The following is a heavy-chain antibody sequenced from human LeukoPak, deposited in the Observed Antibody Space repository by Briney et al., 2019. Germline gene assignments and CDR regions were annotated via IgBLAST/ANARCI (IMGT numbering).Heavy chain of an antibody. J-gene: IGHJ2*01. D-gene: IGHD3-3*01. CDR3: ARLEITIFGVVITEYWYFDL. Sequence: SETLSLTCTVSGGSISSSSYYWGWIRQPPGKGLEWIGCIYYSGSTYYNPSLKSRVTISVDTSKNQFSLKLSSVTAADTAVYYCARLEITIFGVVITEYWYFDLWGRGTLVTVSS. CDR1: GGSISSSSYY. V-gene: IGHV4-39*01. CDR2: IYYSGST.